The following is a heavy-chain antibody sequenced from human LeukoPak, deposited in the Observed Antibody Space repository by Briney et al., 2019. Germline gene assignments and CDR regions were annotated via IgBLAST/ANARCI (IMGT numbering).Heavy chain of an antibody. V-gene: IGHV1-18*04. D-gene: IGHD1-26*01. CDR1: GYTFTGYY. CDR2: ISAYNGNT. Sequence: ASVKVSCKASGYTFTGYYMHWVRQAPGQGLEWMGWISAYNGNTNYAQKLQGRVTMTTDTSTSTAYMELRSLRSDDTAVYYCARQDSGSYSMYYYYYMDVWGKGTTVTVSS. J-gene: IGHJ6*03. CDR3: ARQDSGSYSMYYYYYMDV.